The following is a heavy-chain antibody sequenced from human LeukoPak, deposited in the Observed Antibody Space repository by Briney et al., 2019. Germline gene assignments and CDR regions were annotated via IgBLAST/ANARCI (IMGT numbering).Heavy chain of an antibody. CDR1: GYTFASCG. V-gene: IGHV1-18*01. Sequence: ASVKLFCKPYGYTFASCGIRCVRQAPGQGLEWMGWISAYNGNTNYAQKLQGRVTMTTDTSTSTAYMELRSLRSDDTAVYYCARAKVVVAATPHYYYYYGMDVWGQGTTVTVSS. J-gene: IGHJ6*02. D-gene: IGHD2-15*01. CDR2: ISAYNGNT. CDR3: ARAKVVVAATPHYYYYYGMDV.